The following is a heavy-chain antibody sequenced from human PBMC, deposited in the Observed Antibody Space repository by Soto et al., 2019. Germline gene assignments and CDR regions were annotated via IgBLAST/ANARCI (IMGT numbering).Heavy chain of an antibody. CDR3: ATSRDATSGGLDY. Sequence: GASVKVSCKASGYTFTGYYMHCVRQAPGQVLEWMGWINPNSGGTNYAQKFQGWVTMTRDTSITTAYMELSRLRSDDTAVYYCATSRDATSGGLDYWGQGTLVTVSS. CDR1: GYTFTGYY. CDR2: INPNSGGT. D-gene: IGHD2-15*01. V-gene: IGHV1-2*04. J-gene: IGHJ4*02.